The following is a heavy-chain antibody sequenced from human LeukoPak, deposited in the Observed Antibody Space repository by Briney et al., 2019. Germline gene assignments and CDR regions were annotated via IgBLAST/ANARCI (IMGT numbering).Heavy chain of an antibody. D-gene: IGHD3-10*01. CDR2: IRSKAYGGTT. CDR3: TRVRYYGSGKPTAFDY. V-gene: IGHV3-49*04. J-gene: IGHJ4*02. Sequence: SPRLSCTASGFTFGDYAMSWVRQAPGKGLEWVGFIRSKAYGGTTEYAASVKGRFTISRDDSKSIAYLQMNSLKTEDTAVYYCTRVRYYGSGKPTAFDYWGQGTLVTVSS. CDR1: GFTFGDYA.